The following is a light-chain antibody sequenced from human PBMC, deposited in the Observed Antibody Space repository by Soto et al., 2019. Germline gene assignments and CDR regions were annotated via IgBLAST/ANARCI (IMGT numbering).Light chain of an antibody. CDR3: AAWDDSLNGPL. Sequence: QSGLTQPPSASGTPGQRVTISCSGSSSNIGSNTVNWYQQLPGKAPKLLIYSNDQRPSGVPDRYSGSKSGTSASLAVSGLQSADEADYYCAAWDDSLNGPLFGGGTK. V-gene: IGLV1-44*01. CDR2: SND. J-gene: IGLJ3*02. CDR1: SSNIGSNT.